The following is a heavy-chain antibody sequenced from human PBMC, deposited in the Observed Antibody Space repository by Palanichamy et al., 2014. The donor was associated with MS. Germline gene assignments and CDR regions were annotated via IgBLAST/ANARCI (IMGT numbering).Heavy chain of an antibody. CDR2: IIPIFGTA. V-gene: IGHV1-69*06. CDR3: ARKREQLVGDYYYGMDV. D-gene: IGHD6-6*01. J-gene: IGHJ6*02. CDR1: GGTFSSYA. Sequence: QVQLVQSGAEVKKPGSSVKVSCKASGGTFSSYAISWVRQAPGQGLEWMGGIIPIFGTANYAQKFQGRVTITADKSTSTAYMELSGLRSEDTAVYYCARKREQLVGDYYYGMDVWGQGTTVTVSS.